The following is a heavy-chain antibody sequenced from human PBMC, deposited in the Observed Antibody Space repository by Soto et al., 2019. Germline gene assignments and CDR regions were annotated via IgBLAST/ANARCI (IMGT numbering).Heavy chain of an antibody. CDR1: GFTVSSNY. Sequence: EVQLVETGGGLIQPGGSLRLSCAASGFTVSSNYMSWVRQAPGKGLEWVSVIYSGGSTYYADSVKGRFTLSRDNSKNTQYPQMNRLTAEDTDVYYCARDRGVSPPTSYHYGMDVSGQGTTVTVSS. CDR3: ARDRGVSPPTSYHYGMDV. D-gene: IGHD3-10*01. J-gene: IGHJ6*02. V-gene: IGHV3-53*02. CDR2: IYSGGST.